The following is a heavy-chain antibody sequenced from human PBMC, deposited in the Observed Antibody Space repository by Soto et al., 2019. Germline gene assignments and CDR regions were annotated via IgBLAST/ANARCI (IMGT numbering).Heavy chain of an antibody. J-gene: IGHJ4*02. V-gene: IGHV3-15*01. CDR2: IRSESDGGTT. Sequence: GGSLRLSCAASGFTFSGSAMSWVRQASGKGLEWVGHIRSESDGGTTAYAAPVKGRFTISRDDSKNTVYLQMNSLRTEDTALYYCMTDRQYLPAYWGQGTXVTVSS. CDR1: GFTFSGSA. CDR3: MTDRQYLPAY.